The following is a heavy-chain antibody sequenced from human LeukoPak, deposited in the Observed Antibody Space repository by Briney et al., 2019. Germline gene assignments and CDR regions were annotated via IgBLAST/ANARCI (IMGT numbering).Heavy chain of an antibody. J-gene: IGHJ6*03. V-gene: IGHV4-39*01. CDR2: IYYSGST. CDR1: GGSISSSSYY. Sequence: SETLSLTCTVSGGSISSSSYYWGWIRQPPGKGLEWIGSIYYSGSTYYNPSLKSRVTISVDTSKNQFSLKLSSVTAADTAVYYCAIRSSRTVTRDYYMDVWGKGTTVTVSS. CDR3: AIRSSRTVTRDYYMDV. D-gene: IGHD4-17*01.